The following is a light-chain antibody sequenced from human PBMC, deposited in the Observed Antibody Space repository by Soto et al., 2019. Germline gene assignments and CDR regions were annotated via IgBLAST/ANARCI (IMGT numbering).Light chain of an antibody. J-gene: IGLJ1*01. CDR2: ANS. CDR3: QSYDSSLSGYV. V-gene: IGLV1-40*01. Sequence: QSVLTQPPSVSGAPGPRVTISCTGSSSNIGAGYDVHWYQQLPGTAPKLLIYANSDRPSGVPDRFSGSKSGTSASLAITGLQAEDEADYYCQSYDSSLSGYVFGPGTKVTVL. CDR1: SSNIGAGYD.